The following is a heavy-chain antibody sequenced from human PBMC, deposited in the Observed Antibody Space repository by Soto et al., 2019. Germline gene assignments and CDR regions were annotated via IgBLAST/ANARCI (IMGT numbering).Heavy chain of an antibody. CDR2: IIPIFGTA. D-gene: IGHD2-2*01. CDR3: ASCSSTSRYYYGMDV. CDR1: GGTFSSYA. J-gene: IGHJ6*02. V-gene: IGHV1-69*01. Sequence: QVQLVQSGAEVKKPGSSVKVSCTASGGTFSSYAISWVRQAPGQGLEWMGGIIPIFGTANYAQKFQGRVTITADESTSKAHMELSSLRSEDTAVYYCASCSSTSRYYYGMDVWGQGTTVTVSS.